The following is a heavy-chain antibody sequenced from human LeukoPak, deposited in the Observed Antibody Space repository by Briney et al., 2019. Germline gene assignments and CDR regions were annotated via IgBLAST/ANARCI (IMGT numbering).Heavy chain of an antibody. Sequence: PGGSLRLSCAASGFTFSSYWMSWVRQAPGRGLEWVANIKQDGSEKYYVDSVKGRFTISRDNAKNSLFLQMNSLRAEDTAVYYCARVWGDYGYFPGYWGQGTLVTVSS. CDR3: ARVWGDYGYFPGY. CDR1: GFTFSSYW. J-gene: IGHJ4*02. CDR2: IKQDGSEK. V-gene: IGHV3-7*03. D-gene: IGHD3-10*01.